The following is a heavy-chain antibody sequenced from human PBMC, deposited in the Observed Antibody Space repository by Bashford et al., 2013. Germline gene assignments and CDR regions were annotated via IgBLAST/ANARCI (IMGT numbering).Heavy chain of an antibody. D-gene: IGHD5-12*01. V-gene: IGHV1-69*13. CDR2: IMPIVGTP. CDR1: GGTFNSYG. Sequence: SVKVSCKASGGTFNSYGVSWVRQAPGQGLEWVGGIMPIVGTPHNAEIFQGRVTITADENKSTIYMELSSLRPEDTAVYYCARDLPNGYAYVNAFDIWGQGQWSPSPQ. CDR3: ARDLPNGYAYVNAFDI. J-gene: IGHJ3*02.